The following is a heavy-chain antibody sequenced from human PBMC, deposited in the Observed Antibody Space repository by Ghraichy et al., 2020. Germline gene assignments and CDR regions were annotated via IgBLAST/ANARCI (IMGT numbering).Heavy chain of an antibody. D-gene: IGHD5-12*01. V-gene: IGHV6-1*01. CDR1: GDSVSSNSAA. Sequence: SQTLSLTCAISGDSVSSNSAAWNWIRQSPSRGLEWLGRTYYRSKWYNDYAVSVKSRITINPDTSKNQFSLQLNSVTPEDTAVYYCARDSPEGGYDLRVYNWFDPWGQGTLVTVSS. J-gene: IGHJ5*02. CDR2: TYYRSKWYN. CDR3: ARDSPEGGYDLRVYNWFDP.